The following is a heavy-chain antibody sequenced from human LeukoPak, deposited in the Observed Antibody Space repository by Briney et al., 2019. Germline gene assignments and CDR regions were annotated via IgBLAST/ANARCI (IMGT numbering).Heavy chain of an antibody. D-gene: IGHD6-19*01. J-gene: IGHJ4*02. Sequence: SETLSLTCTVSGGSISTYYWSWIRQPPGKGLEWIGYIYYSGSTNYNPSLKSRVTISVDTSKNQFSLKLSSVTAADTAVYYCASSLAVAGQFDYWGQGTPVTVSS. V-gene: IGHV4-59*08. CDR1: GGSISTYY. CDR2: IYYSGST. CDR3: ASSLAVAGQFDY.